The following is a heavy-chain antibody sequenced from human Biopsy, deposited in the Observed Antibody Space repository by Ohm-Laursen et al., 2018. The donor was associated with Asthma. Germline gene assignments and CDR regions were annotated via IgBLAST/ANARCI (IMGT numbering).Heavy chain of an antibody. CDR2: ISVYNGNT. V-gene: IGHV1-18*01. CDR3: ARAVDYAHYYGIDV. CDR1: GYTFNSAG. D-gene: IGHD3-16*01. J-gene: IGHJ6*02. Sequence: SVKVSCKTSGYTFNSAGITWVRQAPGQGLEWLGWISVYNGNTKVAQKLQDRVTMITDTSTSTAYMELRSLRSDDTAVYFCARAVDYAHYYGIDVWGQGTTVTVS.